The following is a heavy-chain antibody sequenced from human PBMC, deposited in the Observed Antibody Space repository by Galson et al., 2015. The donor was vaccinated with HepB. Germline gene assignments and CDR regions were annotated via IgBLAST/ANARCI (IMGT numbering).Heavy chain of an antibody. V-gene: IGHV1-24*01. CDR3: ATANYYGSGLDAFDI. CDR1: GYTLTELS. Sequence: SVKVSCKVSGYTLTELSMHWVRQAPGKGLEWMGGFDPEDGETIYAQKFQGRVTMTEDTSTDTAYMELSSLRSEDTAVYYCATANYYGSGLDAFDIWGQGTMVTVSS. J-gene: IGHJ3*02. CDR2: FDPEDGET. D-gene: IGHD3-10*01.